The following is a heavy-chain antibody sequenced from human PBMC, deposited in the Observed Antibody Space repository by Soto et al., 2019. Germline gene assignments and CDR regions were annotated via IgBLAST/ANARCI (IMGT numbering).Heavy chain of an antibody. CDR2: IYHSGST. Sequence: WETLSLTCAVSGGSISSSNWWSWVRQPPGKGLEWIGEIYHSGSTNYNPSLKSRVTISVDKSKNQFSLKLSSVTAADTAVYYCARCYGSGSSSYYYYGMDVWGQGTTVTVSS. V-gene: IGHV4-4*02. CDR1: GGSISSSNW. D-gene: IGHD3-10*01. CDR3: ARCYGSGSSSYYYYGMDV. J-gene: IGHJ6*02.